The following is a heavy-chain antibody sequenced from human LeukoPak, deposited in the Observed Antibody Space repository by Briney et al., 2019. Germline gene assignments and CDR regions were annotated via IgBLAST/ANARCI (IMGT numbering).Heavy chain of an antibody. D-gene: IGHD6-19*01. Sequence: GGSLRLSCAASGFIFSSYEMNWVRQAPGKGLEWVSYISSSGSTIYYADSVKGRFTISRDNAKNSLYLQMNSLRAEDTALYYCAKAKEQWLGSYGMDVWGQGTTVTVSS. V-gene: IGHV3-48*03. J-gene: IGHJ6*02. CDR2: ISSSGSTI. CDR1: GFIFSSYE. CDR3: AKAKEQWLGSYGMDV.